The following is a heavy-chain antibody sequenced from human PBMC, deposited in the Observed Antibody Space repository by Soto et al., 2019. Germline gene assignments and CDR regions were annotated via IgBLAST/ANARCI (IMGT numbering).Heavy chain of an antibody. CDR1: GFTFGDYA. V-gene: IGHV3-49*03. Sequence: GGSLRLSCTASGFTFGDYAMSWFRQAPGKGLEWVGFIRSKAYGGTTEYAASVKGRFTISRDDSKSIAYLQMNSLKTEDTAVYYCTRVPYGDYGPYYYYMDVWGKGTTVTVSS. CDR2: IRSKAYGGTT. CDR3: TRVPYGDYGPYYYYMDV. J-gene: IGHJ6*03. D-gene: IGHD4-17*01.